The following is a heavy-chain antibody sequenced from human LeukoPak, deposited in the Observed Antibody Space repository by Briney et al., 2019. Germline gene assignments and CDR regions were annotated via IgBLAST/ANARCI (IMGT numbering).Heavy chain of an antibody. CDR3: ARFLSRSLVSSDIVVVPAALQHDAFDI. D-gene: IGHD2-2*01. CDR1: GYSFTGYY. V-gene: IGHV1-2*02. Sequence: KPGASVLVSCKASGYSFTGYYMHWVRQAPGQGLEWMGWITPNSGGTYYAQKFKGRVNMTRDTSISTAYMELSRLRSQDTAVYYCARFLSRSLVSSDIVVVPAALQHDAFDIWGQGTMVTVSS. J-gene: IGHJ3*02. CDR2: ITPNSGGT.